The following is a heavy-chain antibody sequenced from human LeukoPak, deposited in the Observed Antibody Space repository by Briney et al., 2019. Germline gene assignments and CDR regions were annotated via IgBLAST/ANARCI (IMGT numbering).Heavy chain of an antibody. CDR3: ARVAGDCSSTSCPGKGDYYYYYYMDV. V-gene: IGHV1-69*13. Sequence: GDSVKVSCKASGGTFSSYAISWVRQAPGQGLEWMGGIILIFGTANYAQKFQGRVTITADESTSTAYMELSSLRSEDTAVYYCARVAGDCSSTSCPGKGDYYYYYYMDVWGKGTTVTVSS. CDR2: IILIFGTA. J-gene: IGHJ6*03. D-gene: IGHD2-2*01. CDR1: GGTFSSYA.